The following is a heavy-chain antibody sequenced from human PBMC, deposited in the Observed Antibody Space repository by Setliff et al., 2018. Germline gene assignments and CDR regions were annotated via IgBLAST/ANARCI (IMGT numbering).Heavy chain of an antibody. CDR2: LHTSGST. CDR3: ARQRRIWNDLDYFDY. CDR1: GGSISSGSYY. Sequence: SETLSLTCAVSGGSISSGSYYWSWIRQPAGKGLEWVGRLHTSGSTNYNPSLKGRVTISVDTSRNQFSMKLTSVTAADTAVYYCARQRRIWNDLDYFDYWGQGTLVTVSS. V-gene: IGHV4-61*02. J-gene: IGHJ4*02. D-gene: IGHD1-1*01.